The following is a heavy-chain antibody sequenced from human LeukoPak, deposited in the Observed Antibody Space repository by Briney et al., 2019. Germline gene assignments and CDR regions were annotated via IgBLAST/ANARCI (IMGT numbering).Heavy chain of an antibody. CDR3: AAGGYNWNSLSWFDP. CDR1: GGSISSGGYY. D-gene: IGHD1-7*01. V-gene: IGHV4-30-2*01. J-gene: IGHJ5*02. CDR2: IYHSGST. Sequence: SQTLSLTCTVSGGSISSGGYYWSWIRQPPGKGLEWIGYIYHSGSTYYNPSLKSRVTISVDRSKNQFSLKLSSVTAADTAVYYCAAGGYNWNSLSWFDPWGQGTLVTVSS.